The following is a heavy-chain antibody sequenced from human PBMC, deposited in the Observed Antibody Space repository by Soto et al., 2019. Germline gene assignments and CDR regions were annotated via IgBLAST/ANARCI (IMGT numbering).Heavy chain of an antibody. CDR3: ARGGYYGSGSYYNNRYYYSMDV. V-gene: IGHV1-46*03. Sequence: ASVKVSCKASGYTFTSYYMHWVRQAPGQGLEWMGIINPSGGSTSYAQKFQGRVTMTRDTSTSTVYMELSSLRSEDTAVYYCARGGYYGSGSYYNNRYYYSMDVWGKGTTVTVSS. J-gene: IGHJ6*03. CDR1: GYTFTSYY. D-gene: IGHD3-10*01. CDR2: INPSGGST.